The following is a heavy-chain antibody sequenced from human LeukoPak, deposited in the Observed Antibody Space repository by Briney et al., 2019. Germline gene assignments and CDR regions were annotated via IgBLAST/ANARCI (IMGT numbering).Heavy chain of an antibody. J-gene: IGHJ3*02. CDR1: GFTFSNYW. CDR3: ARDETYYDRSIYYDGYDT. CDR2: IKRDGSVK. Sequence: GGSLRLSCVAAGFTFSNYWMTWVRQAPGKGLEWVANIKRDGSVKNYVDSVKGRFTISRGNAKNSLYLQMDSLRAEDTAVYYCARDETYYDRSIYYDGYDTWGQGTMSPS. D-gene: IGHD3-22*01. V-gene: IGHV3-7*01.